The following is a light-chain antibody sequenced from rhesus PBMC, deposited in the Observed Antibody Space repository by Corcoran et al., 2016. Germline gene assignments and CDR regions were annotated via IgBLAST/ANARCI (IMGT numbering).Light chain of an antibody. V-gene: IGKV1-44*03. CDR3: QQYNSLPYS. Sequence: DIQMTQSPSALSASVGDRVTISCRTSENIYSDLAWYQQKPGKAPKLLIDAASSLQTGIPSRFSGSGSGTDFTLTISSLQPEDAMTYYCQQYNSLPYSFGQGTKVEIK. CDR1: ENIYSD. J-gene: IGKJ2*01. CDR2: AAS.